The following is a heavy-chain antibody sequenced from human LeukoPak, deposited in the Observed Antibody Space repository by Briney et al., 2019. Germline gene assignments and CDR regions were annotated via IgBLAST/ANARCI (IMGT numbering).Heavy chain of an antibody. Sequence: SETLTLTCAVSGVSFDDYCWAWVRQTPGKGLEWIGEINHSGYTNDSPSLKSRATLSVDTSRKQFSLNLRSVTVADAGIYYCTRMTTGHEYWGQGTLVTVSS. CDR1: GVSFDDYC. V-gene: IGHV4-34*04. CDR3: TRMTTGHEY. J-gene: IGHJ4*02. CDR2: INHSGYT. D-gene: IGHD4-17*01.